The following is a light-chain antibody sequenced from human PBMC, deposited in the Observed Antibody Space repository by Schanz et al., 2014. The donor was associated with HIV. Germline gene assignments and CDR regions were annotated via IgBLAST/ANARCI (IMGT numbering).Light chain of an antibody. V-gene: IGKV1-5*03. CDR1: QSISPW. CDR2: ESS. Sequence: DVQMTQSPSTLSASVGDRVTITCRATQSISPWLAWYQQKPGKAPKLLINESSSLQSGVPSRFSGSGSGTEFTLTISGLRPDDFATYYCQQYKALSRTFGPGTRVE. CDR3: QQYKALSRT. J-gene: IGKJ1*01.